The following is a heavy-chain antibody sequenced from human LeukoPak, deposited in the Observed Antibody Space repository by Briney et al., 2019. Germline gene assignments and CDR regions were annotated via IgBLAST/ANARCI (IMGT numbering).Heavy chain of an antibody. Sequence: ASVKVSCKASGYTFTSYAMHWVRQAPGQRLEWMGWINAGNGNTKYSQKFQGRVTITRDTSASTAYMELSSLRSEDTAVYYCARAGARYGYDYYYYGMDVWGQGTTVTVSS. CDR1: GYTFTSYA. CDR2: INAGNGNT. V-gene: IGHV1-3*01. J-gene: IGHJ6*02. CDR3: ARAGARYGYDYYYYGMDV. D-gene: IGHD5-18*01.